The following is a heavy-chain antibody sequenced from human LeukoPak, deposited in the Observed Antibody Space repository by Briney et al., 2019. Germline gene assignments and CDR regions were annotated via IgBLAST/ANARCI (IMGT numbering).Heavy chain of an antibody. CDR1: GFTFSTYW. J-gene: IGHJ4*01. CDR3: ARGPGSSGGAYVGDY. Sequence: GGSLRLSCAASGFTFSTYWMHWVRQAPGKGLVWVSRMNNDGSIRDYADSVKGRFTISRDNAKNTLYLQMNNLRVDDMAIYYCARGPGSSGGAYVGDYWGHGTLVTVSS. CDR2: MNNDGSIR. V-gene: IGHV3-74*01. D-gene: IGHD3-22*01.